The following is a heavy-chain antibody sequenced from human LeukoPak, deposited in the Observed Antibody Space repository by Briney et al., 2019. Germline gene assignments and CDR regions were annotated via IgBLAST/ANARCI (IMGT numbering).Heavy chain of an antibody. CDR3: ARPHTIIYGSGSYYLDY. CDR1: GYTFTSYY. CDR2: INPSGGST. Sequence: ASVKVSCKASGYTFTSYYMHWVRQAPGQGLEWMGIINPSGGSTSYAQKFQGRVTMTRDMSTSTVYMELSSLRSEDTAVYYCARPHTIIYGSGSYYLDYWGQGTLVTVSS. V-gene: IGHV1-46*01. J-gene: IGHJ4*02. D-gene: IGHD3-10*01.